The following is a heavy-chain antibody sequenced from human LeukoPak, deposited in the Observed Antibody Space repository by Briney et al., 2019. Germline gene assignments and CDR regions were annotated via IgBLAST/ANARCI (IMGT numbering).Heavy chain of an antibody. V-gene: IGHV3-21*01. CDR2: ISSSSSFI. Sequence: PGGSLRLSCAASGFTFSSYSMNWVRQAPGKGLEWVSSISSSSSFIYYADSVKGRFTISRDDAKNSLYLQMNSLRAEDTAVYYCARDGYYDFWSGYQGFDPWGQGTLVTVSS. CDR1: GFTFSSYS. CDR3: ARDGYYDFWSGYQGFDP. D-gene: IGHD3-3*01. J-gene: IGHJ5*02.